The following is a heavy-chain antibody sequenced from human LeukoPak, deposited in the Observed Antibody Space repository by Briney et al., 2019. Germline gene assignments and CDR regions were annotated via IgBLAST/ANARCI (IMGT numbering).Heavy chain of an antibody. CDR3: ARDQSWSGLY. D-gene: IGHD3-3*01. J-gene: IGHJ4*02. CDR2: ISGSGGST. V-gene: IGHV3-23*01. Sequence: GGSLGLSCAASGLTFSSYAMTWVRQTPGKGLEWVSAISGSGGSTYYSDSVKGRFTISRDNSKNTLYLQMNSLRAEDTAVYYCARDQSWSGLYWGQGTLVTVSS. CDR1: GLTFSSYA.